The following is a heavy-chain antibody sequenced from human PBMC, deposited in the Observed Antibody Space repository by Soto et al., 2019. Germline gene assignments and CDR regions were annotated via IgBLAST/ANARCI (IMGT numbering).Heavy chain of an antibody. Sequence: AGSLRLSCAASGFTFDSYDMNCFRQAPGKGLEEVSGISASGASIFYTDSVKGRFSISRDNSRNTLFLQMDSLRAEDTAVYYCAKATHYCDYYFDYWGQGTQVTVSS. D-gene: IGHD4-17*01. CDR1: GFTFDSYD. CDR2: ISASGASI. J-gene: IGHJ4*02. V-gene: IGHV3-23*01. CDR3: AKATHYCDYYFDY.